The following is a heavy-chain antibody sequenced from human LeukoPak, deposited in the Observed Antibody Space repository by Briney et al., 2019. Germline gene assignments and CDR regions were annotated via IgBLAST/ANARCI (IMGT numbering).Heavy chain of an antibody. CDR2: ISSSSTYI. J-gene: IGHJ3*01. Sequence: GGSLRLSWAASGFTFSSYSMNGVRQAPGKGLEGVSYISSSSTYIYYADSVKGRFTISRDNAKNSLFLQMNSLRAEDTAVYYCARDRGYSDYDAFDVWGQGTMVTVSS. V-gene: IGHV3-21*01. CDR3: ARDRGYSDYDAFDV. D-gene: IGHD5-12*01. CDR1: GFTFSSYS.